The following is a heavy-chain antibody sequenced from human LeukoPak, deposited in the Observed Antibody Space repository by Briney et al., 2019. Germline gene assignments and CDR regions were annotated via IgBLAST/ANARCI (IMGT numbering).Heavy chain of an antibody. CDR3: AAHHGGGYNISDY. D-gene: IGHD5-24*01. V-gene: IGHV1-58*02. CDR2: IVVGSGNT. Sequence: GTSVKVSCKASGFTFTSSAMQWARQARGQRLEWIGWIVVGSGNTNYAQKFQERVTITRDMSTSTAYMELSSLRSEDTAVYYCAAHHGGGYNISDYWGQGTLVTVSS. J-gene: IGHJ4*02. CDR1: GFTFTSSA.